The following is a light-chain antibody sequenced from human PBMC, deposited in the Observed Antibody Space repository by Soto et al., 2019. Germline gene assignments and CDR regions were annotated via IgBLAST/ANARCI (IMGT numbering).Light chain of an antibody. Sequence: SYELTQSPSVSVAPGQTATISCSGHDIGSQSMHWYQQRAGQAPVLVIYDVYDRPSGIPERFSGSISATTATLTISRVEVGDEAGYYCQIWDGTLQHVIFGGGTQLTVL. V-gene: IGLV3-21*02. CDR1: DIGSQS. CDR3: QIWDGTLQHVI. J-gene: IGLJ2*01. CDR2: DVY.